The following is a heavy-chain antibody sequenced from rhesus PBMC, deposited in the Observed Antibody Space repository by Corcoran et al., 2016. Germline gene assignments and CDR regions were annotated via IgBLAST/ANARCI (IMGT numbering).Heavy chain of an antibody. CDR1: GVSLSRHF. CDR3: AAEYCSGTYCSSGLR. D-gene: IGHD2-15*01. J-gene: IGHJ4*01. CDR2: IYGSGGST. Sequence: QVQLQESGPGLVKPSETPPLTGTVSGVSLSRHFWTWIRQAPGRGLEWIGRIYGSGGSTDYNPSLKSRVTISIDTSKNHFSLRLRSVTAADTAVYYCAAEYCSGTYCSSGLRWGQGVLVTVSS. V-gene: IGHV4S6*01.